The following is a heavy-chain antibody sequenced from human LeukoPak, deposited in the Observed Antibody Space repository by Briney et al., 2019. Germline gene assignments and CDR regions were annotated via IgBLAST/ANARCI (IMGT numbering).Heavy chain of an antibody. CDR3: ARDVLGYDSSASV. CDR1: GYSFTGYY. CDR2: VNSNIGDT. J-gene: IGHJ4*02. D-gene: IGHD3-22*01. V-gene: IGHV1-2*02. Sequence: EASVKVSCKVSGYSFTGYYIHWVRQAPGQGLEWMGWVNSNIGDTYYAQKFRGRLAITRDKSITTVHMELSSLRSNDTAVYYCARDVLGYDSSASVWGQGTLVTVSS.